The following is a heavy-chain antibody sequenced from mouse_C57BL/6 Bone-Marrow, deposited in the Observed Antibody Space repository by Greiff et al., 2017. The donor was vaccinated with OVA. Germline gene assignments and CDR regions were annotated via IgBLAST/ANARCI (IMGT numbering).Heavy chain of an antibody. D-gene: IGHD1-1*01. J-gene: IGHJ2*01. V-gene: IGHV5-12*01. CDR2: ISNGGGST. CDR1: GFTFSDYY. Sequence: EVHLVESGGGLVQPGGSLNLSCAASGFTFSDYYMYWVRQTPEKRLEWVAYISNGGGSTYYPDTVKGRFTISRENTKYTLYLQMSRLKSEDTAMYYCARHGRYYGSIYGDYFDYWGQGTTLTVSS. CDR3: ARHGRYYGSIYGDYFDY.